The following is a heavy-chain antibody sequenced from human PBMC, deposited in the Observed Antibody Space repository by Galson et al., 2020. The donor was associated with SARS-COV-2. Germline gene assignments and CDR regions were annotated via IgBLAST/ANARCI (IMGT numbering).Heavy chain of an antibody. Sequence: SETLSLTCTVSGGSISSSSYYWGWIRQPPGKGLEWIGSIYYSGSTYYNPSLKSRVTISVDTSKNQFSLKLSSVTAADTAVYYCARPLQPLYSSSWYGDRRGYYYYMDVWGKGTTVTVSS. V-gene: IGHV4-39*01. CDR1: GGSISSSSYY. CDR3: ARPLQPLYSSSWYGDRRGYYYYMDV. D-gene: IGHD6-13*01. J-gene: IGHJ6*03. CDR2: IYYSGST.